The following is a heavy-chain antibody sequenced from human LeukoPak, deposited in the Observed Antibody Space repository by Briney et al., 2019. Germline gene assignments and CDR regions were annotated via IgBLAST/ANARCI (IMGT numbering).Heavy chain of an antibody. CDR2: SNPSGDST. D-gene: IGHD1-1*01. Sequence: ASATVSCKASGYTFTNYYIHWVRQAPGHGLEWLGISNPSGDSTNYAQKFQGRVTMTRDTSTSTVYMDLSSLRSEDTAVYYCARWTTTFLDYWGQGTLVTVSS. CDR3: ARWTTTFLDY. J-gene: IGHJ4*02. CDR1: GYTFTNYY. V-gene: IGHV1-46*01.